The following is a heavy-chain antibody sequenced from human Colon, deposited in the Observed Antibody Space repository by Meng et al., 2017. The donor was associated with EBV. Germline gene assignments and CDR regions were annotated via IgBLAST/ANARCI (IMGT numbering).Heavy chain of an antibody. CDR3: ARQAPYYFDSSGRFDY. J-gene: IGHJ4*02. CDR1: GGSFSGYY. CDR2: INHSGST. V-gene: IGHV4-34*01. D-gene: IGHD3-22*01. Sequence: QVQLQQWGAGLLKPSETLSLTCAVYGGSFSGYYWCWIRQPPGKGLKWIGEINHSGSTNYNPSLKSRVTISVDTSKNQFSLKMRSVTAADTAVYYCARQAPYYFDSSGRFDYWGQETLVTVSS.